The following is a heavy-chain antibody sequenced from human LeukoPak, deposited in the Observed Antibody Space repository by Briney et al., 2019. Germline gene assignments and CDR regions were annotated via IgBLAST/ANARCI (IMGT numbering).Heavy chain of an antibody. CDR3: ARRGYFDGSGLDH. CDR2: IYYSGST. D-gene: IGHD3-22*01. Sequence: PSETLSLTCTVSHGCINSYYWSWIRQPPGKGLEWIGYIYYSGSTNYNPSLKSRVTISLGTSKNQLSLKLSSVTAADTAVYFCARRGYFDGSGLDHWGQGTLVTVSS. CDR1: HGCINSYY. V-gene: IGHV4-59*01. J-gene: IGHJ4*02.